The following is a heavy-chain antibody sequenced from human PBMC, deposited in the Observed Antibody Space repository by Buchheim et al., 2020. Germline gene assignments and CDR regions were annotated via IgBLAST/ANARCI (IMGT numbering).Heavy chain of an antibody. CDR3: ARVNNWNYAWFDP. J-gene: IGHJ5*02. CDR2: ISASGSTT. D-gene: IGHD1-7*01. CDR1: GFTFSSYE. V-gene: IGHV3-48*03. Sequence: EVQLVESGGGLVQPGGSLRLSCAASGFTFSSYEMNWVRQAPGKGLEWVSYISASGSTTYYTDSVKGRITVSRDNAENSLYLQMNSLGAEDTAVYYCARVNNWNYAWFDPWGHGTL.